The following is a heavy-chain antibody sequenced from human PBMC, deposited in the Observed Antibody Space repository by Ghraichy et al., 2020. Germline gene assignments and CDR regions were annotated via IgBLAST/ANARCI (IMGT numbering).Heavy chain of an antibody. J-gene: IGHJ5*02. CDR1: GGSISSGAYS. Sequence: SETLSLTCGVSGGSISSGAYSWSWIRQPPGKGLEWIGYIYHSGSTYCNPSLKSRVTLSMDRSKNQFYLNLISVIAADTAIYYCAGYSSSSGWFDPWGQGTLVTVSS. CDR2: IYHSGST. D-gene: IGHD6-6*01. CDR3: AGYSSSSGWFDP. V-gene: IGHV4-30-2*01.